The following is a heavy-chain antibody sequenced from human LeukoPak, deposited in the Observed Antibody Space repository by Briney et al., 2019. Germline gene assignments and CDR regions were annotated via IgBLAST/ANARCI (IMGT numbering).Heavy chain of an antibody. J-gene: IGHJ4*02. Sequence: PSETLSLTCTVSGGSITSYYWIWIRQPPGKGLEWIGFIHHSGSSNYNPSLQSRVTMSVDTSKNQFSLRLGSVTAADTAVYYCASYKSMTGYYTVDYWGQGTLVTVSS. D-gene: IGHD3/OR15-3a*01. V-gene: IGHV4-59*01. CDR2: IHHSGSS. CDR1: GGSITSYY. CDR3: ASYKSMTGYYTVDY.